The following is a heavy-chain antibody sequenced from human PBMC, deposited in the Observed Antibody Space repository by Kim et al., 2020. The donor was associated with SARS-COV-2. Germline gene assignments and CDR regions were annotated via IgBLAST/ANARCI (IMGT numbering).Heavy chain of an antibody. CDR3: ARVGGGTGVDP. V-gene: IGHV4-34*01. J-gene: IGHJ5*02. CDR2: INHSGST. CDR1: GGSFSGYY. D-gene: IGHD2-15*01. Sequence: SETLSLTCAVYGGSFSGYYWSWIRQPPGKGLEWIGEINHSGSTNYNPSLKSRVTISVDTSKNQFSLKLSSVTAADTAVYYCARVGGGTGVDPWGQGTLVTVSS.